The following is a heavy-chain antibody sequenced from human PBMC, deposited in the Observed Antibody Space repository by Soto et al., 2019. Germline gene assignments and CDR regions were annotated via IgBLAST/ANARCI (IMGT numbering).Heavy chain of an antibody. V-gene: IGHV3-48*02. D-gene: IGHD2-2*01. J-gene: IGHJ6*02. CDR3: ARVPLYCSSTSCYTGYYGMDV. Sequence: GWSLRLSCAASGFTFSSYSMNCVRQAPGKGRDGVSYISSSSSTIYYADSVKGRFTISRDNDKNSLYLQMNSLRDEDTAVYYCARVPLYCSSTSCYTGYYGMDVWGQGNTVTVSS. CDR2: ISSSSSTI. CDR1: GFTFSSYS.